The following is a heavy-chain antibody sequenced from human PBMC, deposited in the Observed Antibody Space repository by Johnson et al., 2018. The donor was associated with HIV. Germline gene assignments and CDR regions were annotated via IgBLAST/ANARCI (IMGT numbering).Heavy chain of an antibody. CDR3: ARDLRAFDI. J-gene: IGHJ3*02. CDR2: ISWDGGST. CDR1: GFTVSSNY. Sequence: EVQLVESGGGLIQPGGSLRLSCAASGFTVSSNYMSWVRQAPGKGLEWVSVISWDGGSTYYADSVKGRFTISRDNSKNTLYLQMNSLRAGDTAVYYCARDLRAFDIWGQGTMVTVSS. V-gene: IGHV3-53*01.